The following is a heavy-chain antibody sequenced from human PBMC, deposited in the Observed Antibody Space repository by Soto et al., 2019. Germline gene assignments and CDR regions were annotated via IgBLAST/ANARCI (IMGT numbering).Heavy chain of an antibody. Sequence: PSETLSLTCAVYGGSFSGYYWSWIRQPPGKGLEWIGEINHSGCTNYNPSLKSRITISVDTSKNQFSLKLNSVTAADTAVFYCARALRGRLSGYYKGSPYFDYWGQGTLVTVSS. D-gene: IGHD3-9*01. CDR3: ARALRGRLSGYYKGSPYFDY. V-gene: IGHV4-34*01. CDR2: INHSGCT. CDR1: GGSFSGYY. J-gene: IGHJ4*02.